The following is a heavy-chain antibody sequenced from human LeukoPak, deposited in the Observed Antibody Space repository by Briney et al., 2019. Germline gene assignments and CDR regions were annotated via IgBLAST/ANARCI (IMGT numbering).Heavy chain of an antibody. V-gene: IGHV3-48*01. CDR2: NSTSTTTI. CDR3: ARGSGFETGDY. CDR1: GFTFSSYS. J-gene: IGHJ4*02. Sequence: GGSLRLSCEASGFTFSSYSMNWVRQAPGKGLEWISYNSTSTTTIYYANSVKGRFTISRDNAKKSLYLQMNSLRVEDTGVYYCARGSGFETGDYWGQGTLVTVSS. D-gene: IGHD5-12*01.